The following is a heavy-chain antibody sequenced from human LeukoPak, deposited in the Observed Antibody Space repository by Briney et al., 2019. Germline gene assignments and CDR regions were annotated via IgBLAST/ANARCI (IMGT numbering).Heavy chain of an antibody. J-gene: IGHJ4*02. CDR1: GGTFSSYA. Sequence: SVKVSCKASGGTFSSYAISWVRQAPGQGLEWMGGIIPIFGTANYAQKFQGRVTITADKSTSTVYMELSSLRSEDTAVYYCARLVVTPPSSSPYFDYRGQGTLVTVSS. V-gene: IGHV1-69*06. D-gene: IGHD6-6*01. CDR3: ARLVVTPPSSSPYFDY. CDR2: IIPIFGTA.